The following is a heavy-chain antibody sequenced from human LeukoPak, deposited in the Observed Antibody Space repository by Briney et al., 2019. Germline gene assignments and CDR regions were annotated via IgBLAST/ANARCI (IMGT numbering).Heavy chain of an antibody. D-gene: IGHD4-17*01. V-gene: IGHV4-38-2*02. CDR2: IYHSGST. Sequence: PSQTLSLTCTVSGYSISSGYYWGWIRQPPGKGLEWIGSIYHSGSTYYNPSLKSRVTISVDTSKNQFSLKLSSVTAADTAVYYCDGATGYWGQGTLVTVSS. CDR1: GYSISSGYY. J-gene: IGHJ4*02. CDR3: DGATGY.